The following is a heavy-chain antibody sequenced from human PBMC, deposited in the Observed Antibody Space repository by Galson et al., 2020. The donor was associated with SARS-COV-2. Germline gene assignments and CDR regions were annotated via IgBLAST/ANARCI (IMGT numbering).Heavy chain of an antibody. CDR3: ARLVEAAGIGGGGWFDP. CDR2: IDPSDSYT. J-gene: IGHJ5*02. D-gene: IGHD6-13*01. Sequence: HGESLKLSCKGSGYSFTNYWINWVRQMPGKGLEWMGKIDPSDSYTNYSPSFRGHVTISADTSINTAYLQWSSLKASDSAMYYCARLVEAAGIGGGGWFDPWGQGTLVTVSS. CDR1: GYSFTNYW. V-gene: IGHV5-10-1*01.